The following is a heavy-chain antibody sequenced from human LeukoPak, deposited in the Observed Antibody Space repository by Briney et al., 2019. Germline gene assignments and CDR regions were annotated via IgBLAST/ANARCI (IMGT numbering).Heavy chain of an antibody. J-gene: IGHJ4*02. CDR2: IGNVGRDI. CDR1: GFTFTSHG. Sequence: GRSLRLSCILSGFTFTSHGMHWVRQAPSKGLEWVAYIGNVGRDISYADSRRGRFTISRDDSKNTVHLQMRRLKVEDTALYDCARDLVGGWSCDHWGQGSLVAVSS. CDR3: ARDLVGGWSCDH. D-gene: IGHD3-16*01. V-gene: IGHV3-30*03.